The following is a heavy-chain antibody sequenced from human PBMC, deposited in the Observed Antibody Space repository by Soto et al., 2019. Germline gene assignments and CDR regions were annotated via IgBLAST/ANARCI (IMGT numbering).Heavy chain of an antibody. J-gene: IGHJ5*02. Sequence: ETLSPNGLVPCYSITSGYYWGWIRRPPGKGLEWIGSISHSGTTFYSSSLKSRVTISKDASKNQFSLKVNSVIAADTAVYYCARSGGSAGWFDPWGPGSLVTVSS. V-gene: IGHV4-38-2*01. CDR3: ARSGGSAGWFDP. CDR2: ISHSGTT. D-gene: IGHD2-15*01. CDR1: CYSITSGYY.